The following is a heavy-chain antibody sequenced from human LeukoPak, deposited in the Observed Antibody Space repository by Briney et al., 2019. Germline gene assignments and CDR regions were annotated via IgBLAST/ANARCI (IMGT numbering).Heavy chain of an antibody. Sequence: GGSLRPSCAASGFTFSRDSMNWVRQAPGKGLEWISYISRDSSIIYYADSVRGRFTISRDNAKNSPYLQMNSLRAEDTAVYYCVRDNPRCCGVVPANIDDYWGQGTLVTVSS. CDR1: GFTFSRDS. CDR2: ISRDSSII. J-gene: IGHJ4*02. V-gene: IGHV3-48*01. D-gene: IGHD2-15*01. CDR3: VRDNPRCCGVVPANIDDY.